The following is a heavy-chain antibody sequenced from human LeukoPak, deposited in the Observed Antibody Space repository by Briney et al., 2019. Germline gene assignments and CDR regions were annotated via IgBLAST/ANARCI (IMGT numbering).Heavy chain of an antibody. CDR2: IYTSGST. D-gene: IGHD3-10*01. J-gene: IGHJ6*02. Sequence: SETLSLTCTVSGGSISSYYWSWIRQPAGKGLEWIGRIYTSGSTNYNPSLKSRVTMSVDTSKNQFSLKLSSVTAADTAVYYCARGSLDYYGSGSYYNVYYYYYGMDVWGQGTTVTVSS. CDR3: ARGSLDYYGSGSYYNVYYYYYGMDV. V-gene: IGHV4-4*07. CDR1: GGSISSYY.